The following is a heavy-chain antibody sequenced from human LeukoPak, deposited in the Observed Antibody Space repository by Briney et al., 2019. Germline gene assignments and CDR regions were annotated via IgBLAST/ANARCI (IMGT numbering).Heavy chain of an antibody. CDR3: AKESSGLDY. Sequence: PGGSLRLSCAASGFTFDDYAMHWVRQAPGKGLEWVSGISWNSGSIGYADSVKGRFTISRDNAKNSLYLQMNSLRAEDMTLYYCAKESSGLDYWGQGTLVTVSS. CDR2: ISWNSGSI. D-gene: IGHD6-19*01. J-gene: IGHJ4*02. V-gene: IGHV3-9*03. CDR1: GFTFDDYA.